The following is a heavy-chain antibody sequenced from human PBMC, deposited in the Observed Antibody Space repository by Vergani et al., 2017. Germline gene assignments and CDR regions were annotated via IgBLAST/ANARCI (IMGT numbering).Heavy chain of an antibody. J-gene: IGHJ6*02. CDR3: ARDGGWFGESEDRCMDV. CDR2: MNPNSGNT. Sequence: QVQLVQSGAEVKKPGASVKVSCKASGYTFTSYDINWVRQATGQGLEWMGWMNPNSGNTGYAQKFQGRVTMTRNTSISTAYMELSSLRSEDTAVYYCARDGGWFGESEDRCMDVWGQGTTVTVSS. CDR1: GYTFTSYD. V-gene: IGHV1-8*01. D-gene: IGHD3-10*01.